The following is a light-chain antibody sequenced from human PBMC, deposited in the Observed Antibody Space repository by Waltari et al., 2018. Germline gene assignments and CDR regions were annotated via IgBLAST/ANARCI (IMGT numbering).Light chain of an antibody. V-gene: IGKV3-15*01. CDR3: QQYNKWPPLT. CDR2: GAS. J-gene: IGKJ4*01. CDR1: QNIHDN. Sequence: EVLMTQSPATLSVSPGERVTLSCRASQNIHDNLAWYQQKPGQAPRLLIYGASTRATAIPARFRGSGSGAEFTLNISSLQSEDFAVYYCQQYNKWPPLTFGGGTKVEIK.